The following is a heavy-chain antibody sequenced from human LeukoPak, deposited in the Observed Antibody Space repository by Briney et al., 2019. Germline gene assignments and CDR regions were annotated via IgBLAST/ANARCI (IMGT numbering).Heavy chain of an antibody. CDR1: GGSFSGYY. D-gene: IGHD3-10*01. Sequence: PSETLSLTCAVYGGSFSGYYWSWIRQPPGKGLEWIGEINHSGSTNYNPSLKSRVTISVDTSKNQFSLKLSSVTAADTAVYYCARGGKLWPVYYFDYWGQGTLVTVSS. CDR3: ARGGKLWPVYYFDY. CDR2: INHSGST. V-gene: IGHV4-34*01. J-gene: IGHJ4*02.